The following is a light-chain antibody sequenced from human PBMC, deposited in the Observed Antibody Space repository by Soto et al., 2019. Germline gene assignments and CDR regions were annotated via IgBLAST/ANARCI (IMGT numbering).Light chain of an antibody. J-gene: IGKJ3*01. Sequence: DLQMPQSPSSLSASVGDRVTITCQASHDITSYLNWYQHKPGKAPKLLIDDASILEAGVPSRFSESGSGTDFTFTISSLKPEDGATYSCQKGEYLFIFGPGTTVDFK. CDR3: QKGEYLFI. V-gene: IGKV1-33*01. CDR1: HDITSY. CDR2: DAS.